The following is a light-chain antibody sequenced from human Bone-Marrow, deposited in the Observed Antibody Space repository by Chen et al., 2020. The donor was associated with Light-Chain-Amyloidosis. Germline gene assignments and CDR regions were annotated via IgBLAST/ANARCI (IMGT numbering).Light chain of an antibody. CDR1: DLPTKY. CDR3: QSADSSGTYEVI. Sequence: SYELTQPPSVSVSPGQTARITCSGEDLPTKYAYWYQQKPGQAPVLVIHRDTERPSGISERFSGSSSGTTATLTISGVQAEDEADYHCQSADSSGTYEVIFGGVTKLTVL. V-gene: IGLV3-25*03. CDR2: RDT. J-gene: IGLJ2*01.